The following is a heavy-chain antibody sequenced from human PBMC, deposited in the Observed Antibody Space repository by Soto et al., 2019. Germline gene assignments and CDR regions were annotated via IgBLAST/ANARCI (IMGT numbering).Heavy chain of an antibody. CDR2: INHSGST. CDR3: ARGLIRYYDFWSGYSYGMDV. V-gene: IGHV4-34*01. D-gene: IGHD3-3*01. J-gene: IGHJ6*02. Sequence: PSETLSLTCAVYGGSFSGYYWSWIRQPPGKGLEWIGEINHSGSTNYNPSLKSRVTISVDTSKNQFSLKLSSVTAVDTAVYYCARGLIRYYDFWSGYSYGMDVWGQGTTVTVSS. CDR1: GGSFSGYY.